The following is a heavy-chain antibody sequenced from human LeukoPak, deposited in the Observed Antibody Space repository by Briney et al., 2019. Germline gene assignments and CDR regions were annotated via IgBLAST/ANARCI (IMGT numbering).Heavy chain of an antibody. CDR2: ISSSSSYI. Sequence: GGSLRLSCAASGFTFSSYSINWVRQAPGKGLEWVSSISSSSSYIYYADSVKGRFTISRDNAKNSLYLQMNSLRAEDTAVYYCASPVITTGYQPGYWGQGTLVTVSS. CDR3: ASPVITTGYQPGY. V-gene: IGHV3-21*01. D-gene: IGHD3-9*01. J-gene: IGHJ4*02. CDR1: GFTFSSYS.